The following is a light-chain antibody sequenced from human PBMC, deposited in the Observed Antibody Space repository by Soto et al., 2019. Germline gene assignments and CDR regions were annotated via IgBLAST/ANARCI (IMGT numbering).Light chain of an antibody. V-gene: IGKV1-5*03. CDR2: MEY. CDR1: QTISSW. J-gene: IGKJ1*01. CDR3: QHYKSYSEA. Sequence: DIQMTQSPSTLSGSVGDRVTITCRASQTISSWLAWYQQKPGKGTELMIYMEYTLKSGGPSRLSGSGSGTEFTLTISSLQPDDFATYYCQHYKSYSEAFGQGTKVDIK.